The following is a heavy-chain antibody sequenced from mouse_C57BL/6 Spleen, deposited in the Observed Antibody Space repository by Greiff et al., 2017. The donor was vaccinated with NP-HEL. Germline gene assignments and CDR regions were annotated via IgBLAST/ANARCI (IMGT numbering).Heavy chain of an antibody. J-gene: IGHJ2*01. CDR2: IHPSDSDT. D-gene: IGHD2-4*01. CDR1: GYTFTSYW. CDR3: ARSGYDYDGYYFDY. Sequence: QVQLQQPGAELVKPGASVKVSCKASGYTFTSYWMHWVKQRPGQGLEWIGRIHPSDSDTNYNQKFKGKATLTVDKSSSTAYMQLSSLTSEDSAVYYCARSGYDYDGYYFDYWGQGTTLTVSS. V-gene: IGHV1-74*01.